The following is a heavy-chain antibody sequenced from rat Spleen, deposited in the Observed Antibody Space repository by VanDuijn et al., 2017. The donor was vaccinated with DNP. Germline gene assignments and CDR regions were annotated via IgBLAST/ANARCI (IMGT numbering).Heavy chain of an antibody. CDR1: GFTFSDFP. CDR2: ISTNGGGT. V-gene: IGHV5-46*01. CDR3: ARVQLGYYALDA. D-gene: IGHD5-1*01. Sequence: EVQLVESGGGLVQPGGSMKLSCAASGFTFSDFPMAWVRQTPTKGLEWFATISTNGGGTYYRDSVRGRFTISRDNAKSTLYLQMDSLRSEETATYYCARVQLGYYALDAWGQGTSVTVSS. J-gene: IGHJ4*01.